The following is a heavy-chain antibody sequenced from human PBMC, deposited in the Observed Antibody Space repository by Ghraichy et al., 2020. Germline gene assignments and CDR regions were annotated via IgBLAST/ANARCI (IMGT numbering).Heavy chain of an antibody. J-gene: IGHJ3*01. CDR1: GFTFSRYW. D-gene: IGHD2-21*02. Sequence: GGSQRLSCAGSGFTFSRYWMSWVRQAPGKGLEWVANIKPDGSDKYYVDSLKGRFTISRDNAKNSLYLQGSSLRAEDTAVYYCARDPFCNGDCYYGAFDFWGQGTMVTVSS. CDR2: IKPDGSDK. V-gene: IGHV3-7*03. CDR3: ARDPFCNGDCYYGAFDF.